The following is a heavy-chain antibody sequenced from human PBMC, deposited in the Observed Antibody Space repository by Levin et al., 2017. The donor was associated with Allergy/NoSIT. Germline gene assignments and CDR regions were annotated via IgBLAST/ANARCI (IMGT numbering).Heavy chain of an antibody. V-gene: IGHV4-30-4*01. CDR1: GGSISSGDYY. D-gene: IGHD5-12*01. Sequence: PSETLSLTCTVSGGSISSGDYYWSWIRQPSGKGLEWVAYIYYSGSTYYNPSLKSRVTISLDTSKNQFSLKLSSVTAADKAVYYCAVVATTEGTFDYWGQGTLVTVSS. CDR2: IYYSGST. J-gene: IGHJ4*02. CDR3: AVVATTEGTFDY.